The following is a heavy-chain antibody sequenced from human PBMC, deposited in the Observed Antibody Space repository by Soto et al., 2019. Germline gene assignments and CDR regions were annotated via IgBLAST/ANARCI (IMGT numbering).Heavy chain of an antibody. CDR3: ARDSYGDYVFAFDI. CDR2: INHSGST. Sequence: SETLSLTCAVYGGSFSGYYWSWIRQPPGKGREWIGEINHSGSTNYNPSDKSRVTISVDTSKNQFSLKLSSVTAADTALYYCARDSYGDYVFAFDIWGQGTMVTVSS. J-gene: IGHJ3*02. CDR1: GGSFSGYY. V-gene: IGHV4-34*01. D-gene: IGHD4-17*01.